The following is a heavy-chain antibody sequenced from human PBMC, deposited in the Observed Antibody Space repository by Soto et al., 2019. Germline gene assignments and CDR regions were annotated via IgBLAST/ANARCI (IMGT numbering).Heavy chain of an antibody. CDR3: ARDDLLCFDP. Sequence: EVQLVESGGGLVKPGGSLRLSCAASGFTFSSYSMNWVRRAPGKGLEWVSSISSSSSYIYYADSVKGRFTISRDNAKNSLYLQMNSLRAEDTAVYYCARDDLLCFDPWGQGTLVTVSS. D-gene: IGHD3-10*01. CDR2: ISSSSSYI. V-gene: IGHV3-21*01. J-gene: IGHJ5*02. CDR1: GFTFSSYS.